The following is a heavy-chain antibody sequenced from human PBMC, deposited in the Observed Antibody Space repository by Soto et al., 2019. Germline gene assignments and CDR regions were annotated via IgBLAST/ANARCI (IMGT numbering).Heavy chain of an antibody. V-gene: IGHV3-74*01. CDR1: GFTFSSYW. CDR2: INSDGSST. J-gene: IGHJ5*02. D-gene: IGHD3-3*01. CDR3: ARDSNLGYDFWSGYYPPPNWFDP. Sequence: GGSLRLSCAASGFTFSSYWMHWVRQAPGKGLVWVSRINSDGSSTSYADSVKGRFTISRDNAKNTLYLQMNSLRAEDTAVYYCARDSNLGYDFWSGYYPPPNWFDPWGQGTLVTVS.